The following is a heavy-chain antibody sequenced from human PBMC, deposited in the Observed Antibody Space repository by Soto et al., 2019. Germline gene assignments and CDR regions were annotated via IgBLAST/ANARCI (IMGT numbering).Heavy chain of an antibody. V-gene: IGHV1-69*04. D-gene: IGHD6-6*01. CDR2: IIPILGIA. CDR1: GGTFSSYT. J-gene: IGHJ3*02. Sequence: GASVKVSCKASGGTFSSYTISWVRQAPGQGLEWMGRIIPILGIANYAQKLQGRVAMTTDTSTSTAYMELRSLRSDDTAVYYCARDRGEKYSSSSPAFDIWGQGTMVTVSS. CDR3: ARDRGEKYSSSSPAFDI.